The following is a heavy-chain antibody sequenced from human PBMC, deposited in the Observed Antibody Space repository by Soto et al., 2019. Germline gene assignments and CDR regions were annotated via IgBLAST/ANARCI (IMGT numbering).Heavy chain of an antibody. CDR1: GYTFTSYG. J-gene: IGHJ6*02. Sequence: QVQLVQSGAEVKKPGASVKVSCKASGYTFTSYGISWVRQAPGQGLEWMGWISAYNGNTNYAQKLQGRVTMTTDTSTSTAYMELRSLRSDDTAVYYCARMVATTEYEISYYYYGMDVWGQGTTVTVSS. D-gene: IGHD5-12*01. V-gene: IGHV1-18*01. CDR3: ARMVATTEYEISYYYYGMDV. CDR2: ISAYNGNT.